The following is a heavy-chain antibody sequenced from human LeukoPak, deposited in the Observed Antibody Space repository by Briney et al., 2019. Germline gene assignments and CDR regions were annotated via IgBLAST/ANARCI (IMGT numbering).Heavy chain of an antibody. CDR2: ISSSSSYI. V-gene: IGHV3-21*01. J-gene: IGHJ6*02. CDR1: GFTFSSYS. D-gene: IGHD6-13*01. Sequence: GGSLRLSCAASGFTFSSYSMNWVRQAPGKGLEWVSSISSSSSYIYYADSMKGRFTISRDNAKNSLYLQMNSLRAEDTAVYYCARDWWEVIAAAGDDSYYYYYGMDVWGQGTTVTVSS. CDR3: ARDWWEVIAAAGDDSYYYYYGMDV.